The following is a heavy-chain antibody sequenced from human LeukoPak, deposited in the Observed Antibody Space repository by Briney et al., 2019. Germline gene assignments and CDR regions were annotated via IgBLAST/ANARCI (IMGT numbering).Heavy chain of an antibody. Sequence: ASVKVSCKASGYTFTGYYMHWVRQAPGQGLEWMGWINPNSGGTNYAQKFQGRVTMTRDTSISTAYMELSRLRSDDTAVYYCARDPSDCSGGSCYYYYYYMGVWGKGTTVTVSS. CDR2: INPNSGGT. V-gene: IGHV1-2*02. D-gene: IGHD2-15*01. CDR3: ARDPSDCSGGSCYYYYYYMGV. J-gene: IGHJ6*03. CDR1: GYTFTGYY.